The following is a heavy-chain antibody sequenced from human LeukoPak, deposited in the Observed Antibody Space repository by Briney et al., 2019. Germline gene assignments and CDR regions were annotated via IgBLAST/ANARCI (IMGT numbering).Heavy chain of an antibody. Sequence: PGRSLRLSCAASGFTFSSYAMHWVRQAPGKGLEWVAVISYDGSNKYYADSVKGRFTISRDNSKNTLYLQMNSLRAEDTAVYYCARDQRGFSYSKYYFDYWGQGTLVTVSS. CDR3: ARDQRGFSYSKYYFDY. V-gene: IGHV3-30-3*01. CDR1: GFTFSSYA. J-gene: IGHJ4*02. CDR2: ISYDGSNK. D-gene: IGHD5-18*01.